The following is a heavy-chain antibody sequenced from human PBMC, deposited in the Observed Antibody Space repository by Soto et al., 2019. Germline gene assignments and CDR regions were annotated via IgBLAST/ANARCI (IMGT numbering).Heavy chain of an antibody. J-gene: IGHJ4*02. CDR3: AKQRSYYYESSGYFGGGSFDY. Sequence: GGSLRLSCAASGFTFSSYAMSWVRQAPGKGLEWVSAISGSGGSTYYADSVKGRFTISRDNSKNTLYLQMNSLRAEDTAVYYCAKQRSYYYESSGYFGGGSFDYRGQGPLVTVYS. CDR1: GFTFSSYA. D-gene: IGHD3-22*01. V-gene: IGHV3-23*01. CDR2: ISGSGGST.